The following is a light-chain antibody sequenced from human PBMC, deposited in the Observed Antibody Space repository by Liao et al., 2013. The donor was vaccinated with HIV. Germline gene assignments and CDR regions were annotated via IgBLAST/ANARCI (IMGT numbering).Light chain of an antibody. J-gene: IGLJ2*01. CDR3: QVWDSSSDPVV. Sequence: SFVLTQPPSVSVAPGQTATITCGGDNIGSKSVHWYQQKPGQAPVLVIYYDSDRPSGIPERLSGSNSGNTANLTISRVEAGDEADYYCQVWDSSSDPVVFGGGTKLTVL. V-gene: IGLV3-21*01. CDR2: YDS. CDR1: NIGSKS.